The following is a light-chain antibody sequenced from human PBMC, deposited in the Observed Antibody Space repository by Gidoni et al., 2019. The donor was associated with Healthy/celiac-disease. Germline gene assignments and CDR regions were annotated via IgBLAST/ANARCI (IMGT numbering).Light chain of an antibody. CDR3: QQRSNWPGLT. Sequence: EIVLTQSPATMSLSPVERATLSFRASQSVSSYLACYQQKPGQATRLLIYEASNSATGIPARFSGSWSGTDFTLIISRLEPEDFAVYYCQQRSNWPGLTFGGGTKVEIK. V-gene: IGKV3-11*01. CDR2: EAS. CDR1: QSVSSY. J-gene: IGKJ4*01.